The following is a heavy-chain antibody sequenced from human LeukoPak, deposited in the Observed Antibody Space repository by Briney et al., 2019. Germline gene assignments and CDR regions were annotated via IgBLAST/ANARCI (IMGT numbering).Heavy chain of an antibody. D-gene: IGHD3-10*01. CDR1: GFTFSSYA. CDR3: ARDSMGGSGSYFLFDY. CDR2: ISSNGGST. Sequence: GGSLRLSCAASGFTFSSYAMHWVRQAPGKGLEYVSAISSNGGSTYYANSVKGRFTISRDNSKNTLYLQMGSLRAEDMAVYYFARDSMGGSGSYFLFDYWGQGTLVTVSS. V-gene: IGHV3-64*01. J-gene: IGHJ4*02.